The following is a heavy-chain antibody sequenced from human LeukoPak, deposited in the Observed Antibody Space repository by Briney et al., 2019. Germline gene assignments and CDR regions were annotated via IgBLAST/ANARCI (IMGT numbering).Heavy chain of an antibody. CDR2: IYYSGST. Sequence: TSETLSLTCTVSGGSISSGGYYWSWIRQPPGKGLEWIGYIYYSGSTYYNPSLKSRATISVDTSKNQFSLKLSSVTAADTAVYYCARGGPTSNYWGQGTLVTVSS. V-gene: IGHV4-30-4*08. CDR1: GGSISSGGYY. CDR3: ARGGPTSNY. J-gene: IGHJ4*02.